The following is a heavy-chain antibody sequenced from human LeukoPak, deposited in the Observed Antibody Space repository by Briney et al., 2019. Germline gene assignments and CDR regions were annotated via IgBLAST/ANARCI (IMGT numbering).Heavy chain of an antibody. CDR3: AREGAGNSPCDY. D-gene: IGHD4-23*01. CDR1: GGSISSGDCY. J-gene: IGHJ4*02. CDR2: ISYSGST. Sequence: SETLSLTCTVSGGSISSGDCYWSWIRQPPGKGLEWIGYISYSGSTYYNASLKSRVTISVDTSKNQFSLKLSSVTAADTAVYYCAREGAGNSPCDYWGQGTVVTVSS. V-gene: IGHV4-30-4*01.